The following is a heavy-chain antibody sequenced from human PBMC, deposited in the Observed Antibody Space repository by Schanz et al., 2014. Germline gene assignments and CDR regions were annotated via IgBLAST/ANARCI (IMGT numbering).Heavy chain of an antibody. J-gene: IGHJ6*02. CDR1: GFTFRDYY. Sequence: DVQLLESGGGLVQPGGSLRLSCAASGFTFRDYYMSWIRQAPGKGLEWVSSISHSGGSKYYADSVKGRFTISRDNSENTLYLQMNSLSADDTAVFYCAKGMGYCSGGTCYDYYYYGLDVWGQGTTVTVAS. D-gene: IGHD2-15*01. CDR2: ISHSGGSK. V-gene: IGHV3-23*01. CDR3: AKGMGYCSGGTCYDYYYYGLDV.